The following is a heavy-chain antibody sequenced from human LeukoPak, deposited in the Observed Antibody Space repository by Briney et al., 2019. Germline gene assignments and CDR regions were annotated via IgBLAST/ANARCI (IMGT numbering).Heavy chain of an antibody. J-gene: IGHJ4*02. CDR3: ARGPSYYYDSSGYPFDY. Sequence: PGGSLKLSCAPSGFTFSSYSMNWVRQAPGKGLEWVSSISSSSSYIYYADSGKGRFTISRDNAKNSLYLQMNSLRAEDTAVYYCARGPSYYYDSSGYPFDYWGQGTLVTVSS. CDR2: ISSSSSYI. V-gene: IGHV3-21*01. D-gene: IGHD3-22*01. CDR1: GFTFSSYS.